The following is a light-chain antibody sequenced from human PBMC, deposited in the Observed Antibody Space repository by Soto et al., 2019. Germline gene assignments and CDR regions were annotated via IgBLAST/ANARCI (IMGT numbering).Light chain of an antibody. V-gene: IGKV1-12*01. CDR2: TGS. CDR1: QAIDSW. CDR3: QQTLSFPPT. J-gene: IGKJ5*01. Sequence: DIQMTQSPSSVSASVGDRVTITCRASQAIDSWLAWYQQKPGEAPKLLIFTGSLLHSGVPPRFSGSGSGTDFTLTISSLQPEDFATYYCQQTLSFPPTFGQGTLLEIK.